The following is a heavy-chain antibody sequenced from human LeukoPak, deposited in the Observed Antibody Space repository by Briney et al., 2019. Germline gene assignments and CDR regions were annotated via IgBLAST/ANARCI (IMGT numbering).Heavy chain of an antibody. CDR1: GFTFSSCS. Sequence: GGSLRLSCAASGFTFSSCSMNWVRQAPGKGLEWVSAISSDSSYIYYADSVRGRFTISRDNAKNSLYLQMNSLRAEDTAVYYCARIRDFGASYHYFYMDVWGKGTTVTVYS. CDR3: ARIRDFGASYHYFYMDV. J-gene: IGHJ6*03. V-gene: IGHV3-21*01. D-gene: IGHD4-17*01. CDR2: ISSDSSYI.